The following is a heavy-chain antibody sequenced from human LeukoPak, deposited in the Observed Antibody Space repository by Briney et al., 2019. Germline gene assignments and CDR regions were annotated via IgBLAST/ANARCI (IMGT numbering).Heavy chain of an antibody. Sequence: ASVKVSCKASGYTFTSYDINWVRQATGQGLEWMGWMNPNSGNTGYAQKFPGRVTMTRNTSISTAYMELSSLRSEDTAVYDCASSAAVAAYFDYWGQGTLVTVSS. D-gene: IGHD6-19*01. CDR3: ASSAAVAAYFDY. CDR1: GYTFTSYD. CDR2: MNPNSGNT. J-gene: IGHJ4*02. V-gene: IGHV1-8*01.